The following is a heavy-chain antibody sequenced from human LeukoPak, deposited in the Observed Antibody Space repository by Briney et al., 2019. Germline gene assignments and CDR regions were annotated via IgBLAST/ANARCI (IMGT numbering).Heavy chain of an antibody. V-gene: IGHV1-2*02. D-gene: IGHD3-9*01. CDR1: GYTFTSYY. CDR2: INPNSGGT. CDR3: ARDRYYDILTGPSGMDV. J-gene: IGHJ6*02. Sequence: GASVKVSCKASGYTFTSYYMHWVRQAPGQGLEWMGWINPNSGGTNYAQKFQGRVTMTRDTSISTAYMELSRLRSDDTAVYYCARDRYYDILTGPSGMDVWGQGTTVTVSS.